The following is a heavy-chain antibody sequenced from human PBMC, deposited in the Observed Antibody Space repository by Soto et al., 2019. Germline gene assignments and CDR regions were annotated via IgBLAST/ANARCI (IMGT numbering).Heavy chain of an antibody. CDR2: ISSSSSYI. D-gene: IGHD3-10*01. V-gene: IGHV3-21*01. J-gene: IGHJ5*02. CDR3: AGGEVLLWFWESNNWLDP. Sequence: EVQLVESGGGLVKPGGSLRLSCAASGFTFSSYSMNWVRQAPGKGLEWVSSISSSSSYIYYADSVKGRFTISRDNAKNPLHLQMNSLRAEDTAVYYCAGGEVLLWFWESNNWLDPWGQGTLVTVSS. CDR1: GFTFSSYS.